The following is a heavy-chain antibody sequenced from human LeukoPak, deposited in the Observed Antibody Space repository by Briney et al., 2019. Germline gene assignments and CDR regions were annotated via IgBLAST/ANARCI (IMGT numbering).Heavy chain of an antibody. J-gene: IGHJ3*02. Sequence: GASVKVSCRASGYTFTSYDINWVRQATGQGLEWMGWMNPNSGNTGYAQKFQGRVTMTRNTSISTAYMELSSLRSEDTAVYYCARSGSPVGHAFDIWGQGTMVTVSS. CDR3: ARSGSPVGHAFDI. CDR1: GYTFTSYD. D-gene: IGHD3-10*01. CDR2: MNPNSGNT. V-gene: IGHV1-8*01.